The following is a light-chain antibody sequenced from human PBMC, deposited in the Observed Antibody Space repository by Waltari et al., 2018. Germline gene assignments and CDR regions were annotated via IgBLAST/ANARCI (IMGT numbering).Light chain of an antibody. CDR2: GAS. V-gene: IGKV3-15*01. Sequence: EIVMTQSPATLSVSPGERATLSCRASQSVSSNLAWYQQKPGQAPRLLISGASTRATGIPARFSGSGSGTEFTLTISSLQSEDFAVYYCQQYNNWPQTFGQGTKVEIK. J-gene: IGKJ1*01. CDR3: QQYNNWPQT. CDR1: QSVSSN.